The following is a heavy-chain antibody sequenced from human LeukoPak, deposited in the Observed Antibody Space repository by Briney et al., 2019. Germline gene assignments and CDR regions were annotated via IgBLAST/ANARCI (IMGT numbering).Heavy chain of an antibody. CDR2: IKSEADGGTT. J-gene: IGHJ4*02. CDR3: TRHGGATDY. Sequence: GGSLRLSCAASGFTFSNAWMSWVRQAPGKGLEWVGRIKSEADGGTTDYAAPVKGRFTISRDDSKNTLYLQMNSLKNEDTAVYYCTRHGGATDYWGQGTLVTVSS. CDR1: GFTFSNAW. D-gene: IGHD1-26*01. V-gene: IGHV3-15*01.